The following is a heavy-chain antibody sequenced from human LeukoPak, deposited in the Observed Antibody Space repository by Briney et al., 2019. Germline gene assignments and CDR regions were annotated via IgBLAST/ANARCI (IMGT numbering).Heavy chain of an antibody. CDR2: IYYSGST. D-gene: IGHD6-19*01. J-gene: IGHJ5*02. Sequence: PSETLSLICTVSGGSLRSYYWSWIRQPQGKGLEWIGFIYYSGSTNYNPSLKNRVTISLDTSKNQFSLRLSSVTAADTAVYYCARRPAVAGTDGRGWFDPWGQGILVTVSS. CDR1: GGSLRSYY. V-gene: IGHV4-59*01. CDR3: ARRPAVAGTDGRGWFDP.